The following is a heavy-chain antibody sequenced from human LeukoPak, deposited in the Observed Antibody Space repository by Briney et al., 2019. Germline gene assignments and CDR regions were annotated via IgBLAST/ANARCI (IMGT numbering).Heavy chain of an antibody. J-gene: IGHJ4*02. CDR2: ISSSGSTI. V-gene: IGHV3-48*03. CDR3: ARDLRLNQGLYSSAPFDY. D-gene: IGHD6-19*01. CDR1: GFTFSSYE. Sequence: PGGSLRLSCAASGFTFSSYEMNWVRQAPGKGLEWVSYISSSGSTIYYADSVKGRFTISRDNAKNSLYLQMNSLRAEDTAVYYCARDLRLNQGLYSSAPFDYWGQGTLVTVSS.